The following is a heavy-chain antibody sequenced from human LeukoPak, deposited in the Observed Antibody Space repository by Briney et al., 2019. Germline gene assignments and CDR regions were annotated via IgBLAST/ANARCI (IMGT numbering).Heavy chain of an antibody. Sequence: SETLSLTCTVSGGSISSGGYYWSWIRQHPGKGLEWIGYIYYSGSTYYNPSLKSRVTISVDTSKNQFSLKLSSVTAADTAVCYCARILRYYYDSSGYYLGYFDYWGQGTLVTVSS. CDR3: ARILRYYYDSSGYYLGYFDY. J-gene: IGHJ4*02. CDR1: GGSISSGGYY. D-gene: IGHD3-22*01. V-gene: IGHV4-31*03. CDR2: IYYSGST.